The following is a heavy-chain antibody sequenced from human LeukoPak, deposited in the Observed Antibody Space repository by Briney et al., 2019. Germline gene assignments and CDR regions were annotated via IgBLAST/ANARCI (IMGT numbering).Heavy chain of an antibody. CDR1: GYTFTDYY. J-gene: IGHJ5*02. Sequence: ASVNVSCKASGYTFTDYYIHWVRQAPGQGLEWMGWSNPNNGATNYAEKFQDRVTMTRDTSISTAYMELSSLKSDDTAVYYCARVHYNPNWFDPWGQGTLVTVSS. V-gene: IGHV1-2*02. CDR2: SNPNNGAT. CDR3: ARVHYNPNWFDP. D-gene: IGHD5-24*01.